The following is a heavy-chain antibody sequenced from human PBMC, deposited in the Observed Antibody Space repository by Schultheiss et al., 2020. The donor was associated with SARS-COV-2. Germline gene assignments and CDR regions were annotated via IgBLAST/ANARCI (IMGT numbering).Heavy chain of an antibody. J-gene: IGHJ6*02. Sequence: SQTLSLTCTVSGGSISSGGYYWSWIRQHPGKGLEWIGYIYYSGSTYYNPSLKSRVTISVDTSKNQFSLKLSSVTAADTAVYYCARDSPDVPRNRRYYGMDVWGQGTTVTVSS. CDR2: IYYSGST. V-gene: IGHV4-31*03. CDR3: ARDSPDVPRNRRYYGMDV. D-gene: IGHD3-10*02. CDR1: GGSISSGGYY.